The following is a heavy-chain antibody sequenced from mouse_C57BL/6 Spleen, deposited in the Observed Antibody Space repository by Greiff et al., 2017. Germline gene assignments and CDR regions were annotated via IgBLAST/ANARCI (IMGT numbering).Heavy chain of an antibody. D-gene: IGHD1-1*01. CDR2: IDPSDSET. J-gene: IGHJ1*03. Sequence: VQLQQPGAELVRPGSSVKLSCKASGYTFTSYWMHWVKQRPTQGLEWIGNIDPSDSETHYNQKFKDKATLTVDKSSSTAYMQLSSLTSEDSAVYYCARRVYYGSSPHWYFDVWGTGTTVTVSS. CDR1: GYTFTSYW. V-gene: IGHV1-52*01. CDR3: ARRVYYGSSPHWYFDV.